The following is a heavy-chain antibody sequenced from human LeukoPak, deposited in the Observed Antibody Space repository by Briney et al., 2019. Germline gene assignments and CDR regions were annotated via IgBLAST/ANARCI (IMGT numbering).Heavy chain of an antibody. CDR1: GYTLTELS. J-gene: IGHJ1*01. V-gene: IGHV1-24*01. CDR2: FDPEDGET. Sequence: ASVKVSCKVSGYTLTELSMHWVRQAPGKGLDWMGGFDPEDGETIYAQNIQSRVTMTEATSTDTAYMELSSLRSEDTAVYYCATGAGIAVAGIREYFQHWGQGTLVTVSS. D-gene: IGHD6-19*01. CDR3: ATGAGIAVAGIREYFQH.